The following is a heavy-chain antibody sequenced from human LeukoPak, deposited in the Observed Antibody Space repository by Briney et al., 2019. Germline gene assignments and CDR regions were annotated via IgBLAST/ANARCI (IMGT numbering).Heavy chain of an antibody. Sequence: GGSLRLSCAASGFTFSSYWMNWVRQARGKVLEWVANIKPDGSEIYYVDSVKGRFTISRDNAKNSLYLQMNSLTAGDTAVYYCARDRTGTYREVAYWGQGTLVTVSS. V-gene: IGHV3-7*01. J-gene: IGHJ4*02. CDR1: GFTFSSYW. CDR3: ARDRTGTYREVAY. CDR2: IKPDGSEI. D-gene: IGHD3/OR15-3a*01.